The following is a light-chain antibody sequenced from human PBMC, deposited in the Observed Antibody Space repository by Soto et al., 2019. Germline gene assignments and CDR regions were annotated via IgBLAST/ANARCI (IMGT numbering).Light chain of an antibody. CDR2: EDN. J-gene: IGLJ3*02. V-gene: IGLV1-51*02. Sequence: QSVLTQPPSVSAAPGQKVTISCSGSSSNIGKNYVSWYQQLPGTAPKLLIYEDNKRPSGIPDRLSGSKSGTSATLGITGLQTGDEADYYCGTWDSNLSAVVFGGGTKVTVL. CDR3: GTWDSNLSAVV. CDR1: SSNIGKNY.